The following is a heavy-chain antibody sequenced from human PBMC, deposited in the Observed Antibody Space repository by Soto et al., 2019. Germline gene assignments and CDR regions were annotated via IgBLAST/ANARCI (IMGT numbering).Heavy chain of an antibody. D-gene: IGHD3-22*01. CDR3: AKDLLRYYDSSGYSSFYYGMDV. J-gene: IGHJ6*02. V-gene: IGHV3-30*18. CDR2: ISYDGSNK. CDR1: GLTFSSYG. Sequence: HPGGSLRLSCAASGLTFSSYGMHWVRQAPGKGLEWAAVISYDGSNKYYADSVKGRFTISRDNSKKTLYLQMNSLRAEDTAIYYCAKDLLRYYDSSGYSSFYYGMDVWGQGTTVTVSS.